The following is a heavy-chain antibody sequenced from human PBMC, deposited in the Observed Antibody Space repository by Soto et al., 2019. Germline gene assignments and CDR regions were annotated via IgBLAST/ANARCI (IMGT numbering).Heavy chain of an antibody. Sequence: EVQLLESGGGLVQPGGSLRLSCTASGFTFSSFGMSWVRQAPGKGLEWVSSLSGDGTTTYYVDSVKGRFTISRDNSKNTLSQQMNSLTTEDTAVYYCAITTSFDSSAYNYCGQGILVNLSS. CDR2: LSGDGTTT. CDR1: GFTFSSFG. D-gene: IGHD3-22*01. V-gene: IGHV3-23*01. J-gene: IGHJ4*02. CDR3: AITTSFDSSAYNY.